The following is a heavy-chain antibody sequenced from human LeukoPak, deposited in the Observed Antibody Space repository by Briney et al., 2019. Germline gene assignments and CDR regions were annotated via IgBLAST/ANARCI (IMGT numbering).Heavy chain of an antibody. CDR2: IFPGDSDT. CDR3: ARLRAAMAADAFDV. D-gene: IGHD5-18*01. J-gene: IGHJ3*01. CDR1: GYTFTNYW. Sequence: GESLKISCKGSGYTFTNYWIGWVRQMPGKGLEWMAIIFPGDSDTRYSPSFQGQVTISVDKSISTAYLQWRSLNASGTAIYYCARLRAAMAADAFDVWGQGTIVTVSS. V-gene: IGHV5-51*01.